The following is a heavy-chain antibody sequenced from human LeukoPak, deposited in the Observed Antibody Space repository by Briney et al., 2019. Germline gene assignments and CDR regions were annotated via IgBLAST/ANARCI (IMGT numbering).Heavy chain of an antibody. Sequence: ASVKVSCKVSGYTFTSYGISWVRQAPGQGLEWMGWISAYNGNTNYAQKLQGRVTMTTDTSTSTAYMELRSLRSDDTAVYYCARIRVSQLERRGPKTDYYYYGMDVWGQGTTVTVSS. CDR1: GYTFTSYG. CDR2: ISAYNGNT. V-gene: IGHV1-18*01. J-gene: IGHJ6*02. CDR3: ARIRVSQLERRGPKTDYYYYGMDV. D-gene: IGHD1-1*01.